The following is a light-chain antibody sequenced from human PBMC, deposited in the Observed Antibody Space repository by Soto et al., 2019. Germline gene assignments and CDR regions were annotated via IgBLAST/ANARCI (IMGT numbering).Light chain of an antibody. CDR2: DES. CDR3: QQRRKWTTWT. V-gene: IGKV3-11*01. J-gene: IGKJ1*01. CDR1: QSVSSY. Sequence: EIVLTQSPATLSLSPGERATLSCRASQSVSSYLAWYQQKPGQAPSLLIYDESNRATGIPTRFSGSGSGTDFPLTISSLEPEDFAVYYCQQRRKWTTWTFGQGTKVEIK.